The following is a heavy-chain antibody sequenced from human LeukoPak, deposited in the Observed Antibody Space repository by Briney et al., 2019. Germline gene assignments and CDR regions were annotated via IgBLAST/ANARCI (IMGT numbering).Heavy chain of an antibody. Sequence: GGSLRLSCAASGFTFSSYGMHWVRQAPGKGLEWVAVIWYDGSNKYYADSVKGRFTISRDNSKNTLYLQMNSLRAEDTAVYYCAREGPDCSSTSCPIDYWGQGILVTVSS. V-gene: IGHV3-33*01. D-gene: IGHD2-2*01. CDR2: IWYDGSNK. CDR3: AREGPDCSSTSCPIDY. J-gene: IGHJ4*02. CDR1: GFTFSSYG.